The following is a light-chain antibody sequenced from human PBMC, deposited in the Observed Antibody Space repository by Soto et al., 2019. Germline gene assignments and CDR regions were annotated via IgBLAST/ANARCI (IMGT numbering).Light chain of an antibody. V-gene: IGLV1-40*01. CDR1: TSNIGAPYD. J-gene: IGLJ1*01. CDR2: GDN. Sequence: QSVLTQPPPVSGAPGQRVSISCTGSTSNIGAPYDVHWYQHLPGTAPKLLIYGDNNRPSGVPDRFSGSKSGTSASLALTRLQADDEADYYCQSYDISLLNYLCGTGTKFTGL. CDR3: QSYDISLLNYL.